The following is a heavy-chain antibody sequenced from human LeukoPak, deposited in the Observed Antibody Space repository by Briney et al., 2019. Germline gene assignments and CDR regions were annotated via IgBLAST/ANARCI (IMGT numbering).Heavy chain of an antibody. CDR2: IYYTGNT. CDR1: GGSIGSDDQY. J-gene: IGHJ4*02. V-gene: IGHV4-39*01. D-gene: IGHD3-3*01. Sequence: SETLSLTCTVSGGSIGSDDQYWGWIRQPPGKGLEWIASIYYTGNTYYNPSLKSRVTISEDTSKNQFSLKLSSVTAADTAVYYCARHLEGDDFWSGPLRHNWNPGVFGYWGQGTLVTVSS. CDR3: ARHLEGDDFWSGPLRHNWNPGVFGY.